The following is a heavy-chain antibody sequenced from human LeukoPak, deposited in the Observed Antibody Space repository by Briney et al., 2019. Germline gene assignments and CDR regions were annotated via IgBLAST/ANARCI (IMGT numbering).Heavy chain of an antibody. V-gene: IGHV5-51*01. CDR2: IYPGDSDT. J-gene: IGHJ5*02. CDR3: ARHYDYDILTGYCYNWFDP. CDR1: GCSFTSYW. D-gene: IGHD3-9*01. Sequence: GESLKFSCKGSGCSFTSYWIGWVRQMRGKGLEWMGIIYPGDSDTRYSPSFQGQVTISADKSISTAYLQWSSLKASDTAMYYCARHYDYDILTGYCYNWFDPWGQGTLVTVSS.